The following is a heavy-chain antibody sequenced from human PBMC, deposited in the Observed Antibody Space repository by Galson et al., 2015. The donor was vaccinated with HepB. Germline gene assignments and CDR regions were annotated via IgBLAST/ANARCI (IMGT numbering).Heavy chain of an antibody. V-gene: IGHV3-33*01. CDR1: GFTFSSYG. D-gene: IGHD3-16*01. CDR2: IWYDGSIE. Sequence: SLRLSCAAPGFTFSSYGMYWVRQAPGKGLEWVAVIWYDGSIEYYRDSVRGRFTVSRDNSRNTLYLQMSSLRAEDTAVYYCARDLGFGLDYWGQGTLAIVSS. J-gene: IGHJ4*02. CDR3: ARDLGFGLDY.